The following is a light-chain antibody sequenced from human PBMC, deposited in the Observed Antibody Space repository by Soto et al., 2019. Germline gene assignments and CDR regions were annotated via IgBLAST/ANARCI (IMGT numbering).Light chain of an antibody. J-gene: IGKJ2*01. CDR3: QQSYSFPLT. CDR2: AAS. Sequence: DIQMTQSPSSLSASVGDRVTITCRSSQNILTYVNWYQQRAGEAPRFLIYAASNLKYGAPSRFSGSESGTEFTLTISSLQPEDSATYYWQQSYSFPLTFGQGTKLEMK. CDR1: QNILTY. V-gene: IGKV1-39*01.